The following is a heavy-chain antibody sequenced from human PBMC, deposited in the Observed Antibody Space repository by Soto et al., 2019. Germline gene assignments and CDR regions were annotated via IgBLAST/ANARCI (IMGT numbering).Heavy chain of an antibody. CDR1: GYTFTGYY. V-gene: IGHV1-2*02. CDR3: AIATGDYGDVGRFDP. CDR2: IKPNRGGT. J-gene: IGHJ5*02. Sequence: QVQLVQSGAEVKKPGASVRVSCEASGYTFTGYYMHWVRQAPGQGLEWMGWIKPNRGGTKYAQKFQGRVTMTRDTSISTAYMERSRVRSDDTPVYYCAIATGDYGDVGRFDPWGQGTLVTVSS. D-gene: IGHD4-17*01.